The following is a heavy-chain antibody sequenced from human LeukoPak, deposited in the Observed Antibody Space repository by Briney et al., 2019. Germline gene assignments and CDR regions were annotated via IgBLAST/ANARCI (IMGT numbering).Heavy chain of an antibody. V-gene: IGHV1-69*13. CDR3: ARGSWGPYCSSTSCYGWDYYYYYMDV. J-gene: IGHJ6*03. D-gene: IGHD2-2*01. CDR2: IIPIFGTA. CDR1: GGTFSSYA. Sequence: SVKVPCKASGGTFSSYAISWVRQAPGQGLEWMGGIIPIFGTANYAQKFQGRVTITADESTSTAYMELSSLRSEDTAVYYCARGSWGPYCSSTSCYGWDYYYYYMDVWGKGTTVTVSS.